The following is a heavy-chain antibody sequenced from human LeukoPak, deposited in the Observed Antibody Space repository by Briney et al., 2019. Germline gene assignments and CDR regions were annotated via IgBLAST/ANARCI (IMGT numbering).Heavy chain of an antibody. CDR3: ARPVKGALFDYYMDV. V-gene: IGHV1-18*01. D-gene: IGHD3-10*02. CDR1: DNTFPMFG. J-gene: IGHJ6*03. Sequence: GASVKASCKPSDNTFPMFGLTWVRQAPGQRLEWMGWINTYNGNTQYAENFQGRVTFTRDTSTTTAYMELRRLRSNDTAVYYCARPVKGALFDYYMDVWGKGTTVIVSS. CDR2: INTYNGNT.